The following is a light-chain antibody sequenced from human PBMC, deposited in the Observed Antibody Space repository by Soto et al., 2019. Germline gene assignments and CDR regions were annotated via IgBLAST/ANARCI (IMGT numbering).Light chain of an antibody. CDR1: ETIKVY. Sequence: DIQMTQSPSSLSASVGGRVTIRCRASETIKVYLNWYQHKPGKAPNLLIFGASNLRGGVPSRFTGSGSGTEFTLTIDRLQPEDVATYYCQQSYTTPLTFGRGTKVEIK. CDR3: QQSYTTPLT. V-gene: IGKV1-39*01. J-gene: IGKJ1*01. CDR2: GAS.